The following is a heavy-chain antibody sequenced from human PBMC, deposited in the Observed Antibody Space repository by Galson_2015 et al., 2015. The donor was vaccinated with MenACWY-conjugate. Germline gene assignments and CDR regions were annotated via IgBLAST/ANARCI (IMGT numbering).Heavy chain of an antibody. J-gene: IGHJ4*02. CDR3: ASGLEMATTGDY. Sequence: SLRLSCAASGFTFSDYYMSWIRQAPGKGLEWVSYIRSSSSYTNYADSVKGRFTISRDNAKNSLYLQMNSLRAEDTAVYYCASGLEMATTGDYWGQGTLVTVSS. CDR1: GFTFSDYY. D-gene: IGHD5-24*01. V-gene: IGHV3-11*06. CDR2: IRSSSSYT.